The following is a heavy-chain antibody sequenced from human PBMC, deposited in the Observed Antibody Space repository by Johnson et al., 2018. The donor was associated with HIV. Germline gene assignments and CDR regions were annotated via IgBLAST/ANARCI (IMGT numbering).Heavy chain of an antibody. CDR3: ARDEVAGAFDI. Sequence: VQLVESGGTLVQPGRSRRLSCSTSGFIFDDYAMHWVRQAPGKGLEWVAGINWNSGTIGYADSVKGRFTISRDNAKNSLYLQMNSLRLEDTAVYYCARDEVAGAFDIWGQGTMVTVSS. CDR2: INWNSGTI. V-gene: IGHV3-9*01. J-gene: IGHJ3*02. CDR1: GFIFDDYA.